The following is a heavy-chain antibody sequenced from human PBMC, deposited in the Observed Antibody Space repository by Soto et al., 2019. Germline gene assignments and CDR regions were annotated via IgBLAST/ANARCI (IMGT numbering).Heavy chain of an antibody. V-gene: IGHV3-30*03. D-gene: IGHD2-8*01. Sequence: GGSLRLSCAASVFPFNKYGMHWVRHSPGKGLEWLSVITFDGKNKYYADSVRGRFTISRDNSINMVYLQLDSLRVDDTATYYCVTGPDTLYVLLDYWAQETQFNVSS. J-gene: IGHJ4*02. CDR1: VFPFNKYG. CDR2: ITFDGKNK. CDR3: VTGPDTLYVLLDY.